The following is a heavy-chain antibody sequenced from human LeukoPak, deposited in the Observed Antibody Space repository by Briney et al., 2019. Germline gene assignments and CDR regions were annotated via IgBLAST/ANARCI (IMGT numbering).Heavy chain of an antibody. CDR1: GFTLSSNY. Sequence: GGSLRLSCAASGFTLSSNYMSWVRQPPGKGLEWVSIIYSGGSTYYADSVKGRFTISRDNSKNTLYLQMNSLRDGDTAVYYCASGWGFDYWGQGTLVTVSS. D-gene: IGHD6-19*01. CDR2: IYSGGST. V-gene: IGHV3-66*01. J-gene: IGHJ4*02. CDR3: ASGWGFDY.